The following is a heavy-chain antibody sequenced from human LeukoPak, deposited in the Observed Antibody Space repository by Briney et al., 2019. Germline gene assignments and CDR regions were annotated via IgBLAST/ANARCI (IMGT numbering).Heavy chain of an antibody. V-gene: IGHV4-34*01. CDR1: GGSFSGYY. CDR2: INHSGST. D-gene: IGHD6-13*01. Sequence: SETLSLTCAVYGGSFSGYYWSWIRQPPGKGLGWIGEINHSGSTNYNPSLKSRVTISVDTSKNQFSLKLSSVTAADTAVYYCARGRLGSSWYRPLGYWGQGTLVTVSS. J-gene: IGHJ4*02. CDR3: ARGRLGSSWYRPLGY.